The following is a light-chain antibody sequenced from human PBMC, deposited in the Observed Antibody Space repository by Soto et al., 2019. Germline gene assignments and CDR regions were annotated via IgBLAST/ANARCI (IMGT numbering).Light chain of an antibody. CDR3: YSTDSSGNHRV. CDR2: EDS. J-gene: IGLJ2*01. CDR1: ALPTKY. Sequence: SYELTQPPSVSVSPGQTARITCSGDALPTKYAYWYQQKSGQAPVLVIYEDSKRPSGIPERFSGSSSGTMATLTISGAQVEDEADYCCYSTDSSGNHRVFGGGTKLTVL. V-gene: IGLV3-10*01.